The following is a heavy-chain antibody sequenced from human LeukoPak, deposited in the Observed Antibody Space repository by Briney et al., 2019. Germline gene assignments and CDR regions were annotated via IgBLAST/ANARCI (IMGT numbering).Heavy chain of an antibody. Sequence: SETLSLTCAVSGGSISSGGHSWSWTRQPPGKGLEWIGYIYHSGSTYYNPSLKSRVTISVDRSKNQFSLRLSSVTAADTAVYFCASVKPGYGDAFDVWGQGTMVTVSS. D-gene: IGHD5-12*01. CDR1: GGSISSGGHS. V-gene: IGHV4-30-2*01. J-gene: IGHJ3*01. CDR2: IYHSGST. CDR3: ASVKPGYGDAFDV.